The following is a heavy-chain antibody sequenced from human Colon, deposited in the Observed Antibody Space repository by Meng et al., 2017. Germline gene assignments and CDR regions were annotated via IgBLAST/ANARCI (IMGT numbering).Heavy chain of an antibody. D-gene: IGHD2-15*01. Sequence: QVKLVQSGAEVKKPGASVTVSCKASGYTLYIHWVRLRPGEGLEWMGRINPRTGDTKSAQSFQGRVTMTRDTSTTTFSMDLRSLTTDDSAIYFCARESADGGSFDLWDQGTLVTVSS. CDR2: INPRTGDT. J-gene: IGHJ4*02. V-gene: IGHV1-2*06. CDR1: GYTLY. CDR3: ARESADGGSFDL.